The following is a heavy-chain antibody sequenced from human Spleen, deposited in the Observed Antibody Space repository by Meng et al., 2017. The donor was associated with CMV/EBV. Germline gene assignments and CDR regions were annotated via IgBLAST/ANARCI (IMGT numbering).Heavy chain of an antibody. D-gene: IGHD1-26*01. Sequence: ASVKVSCKASVYTFTGYYIHWVRQAPGQGLEWMGWINPKSGGTNYAQKFQGRVTMTRDTSISTVYMELSRLRSDDTAVYYCARDRPPLIVGATTCYFDYWGQGTLVTVSS. V-gene: IGHV1-2*02. CDR2: INPKSGGT. CDR3: ARDRPPLIVGATTCYFDY. CDR1: VYTFTGYY. J-gene: IGHJ4*02.